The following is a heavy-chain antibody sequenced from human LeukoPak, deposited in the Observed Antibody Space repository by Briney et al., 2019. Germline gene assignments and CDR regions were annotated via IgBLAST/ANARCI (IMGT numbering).Heavy chain of an antibody. CDR3: ARVTDYYYYGMDV. CDR1: GYTFTGYY. V-gene: IGHV1-2*02. J-gene: IGHJ6*02. CDR2: INPNSGGT. Sequence: ASVKVSCKASGYTFTGYYMHWVRQAPGQGLEWMGWINPNSGGTNYAQKFQGRVTMTRDTSISTAYMELSRLRSDDTAVYYCARVTDYYYYGMDVWGQGTTVTFSS.